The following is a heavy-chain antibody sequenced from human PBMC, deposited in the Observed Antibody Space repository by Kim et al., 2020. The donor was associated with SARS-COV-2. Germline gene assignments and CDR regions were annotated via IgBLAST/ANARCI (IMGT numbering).Heavy chain of an antibody. Sequence: SETLSLTCTVSGGSISSSSYYWGWIRQPPGKGLEWIGSIYYSGSTYYNPSLKSRVTISVDTSKNQSSLKLSSVTAADTAVYYCARCRGYCSGGSCYVMDIDYWGQGTLVTVSS. CDR2: IYYSGST. CDR3: ARCRGYCSGGSCYVMDIDY. V-gene: IGHV4-39*01. J-gene: IGHJ4*02. D-gene: IGHD2-15*01. CDR1: GGSISSSSYY.